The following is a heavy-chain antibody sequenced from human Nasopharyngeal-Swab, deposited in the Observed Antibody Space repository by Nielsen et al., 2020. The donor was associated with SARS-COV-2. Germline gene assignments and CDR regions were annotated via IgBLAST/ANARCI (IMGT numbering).Heavy chain of an antibody. CDR1: GYTFTGYY. J-gene: IGHJ6*02. D-gene: IGHD6-13*01. CDR2: INPNSGGT. Sequence: ASVKVSCKASGYTFTGYYMHWVRQAPGQGLEWMGRINPNSGGTNYAQKFQGRVTMTRDTSISTAYMEPSSLRSEDTAVYYCARDGIAAAGPQLYYYYYGMDVWGQGTTVTVSS. CDR3: ARDGIAAAGPQLYYYYYGMDV. V-gene: IGHV1-2*06.